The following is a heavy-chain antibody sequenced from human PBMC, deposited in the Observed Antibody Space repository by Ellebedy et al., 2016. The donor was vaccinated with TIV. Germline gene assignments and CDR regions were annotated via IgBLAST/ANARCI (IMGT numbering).Heavy chain of an antibody. CDR2: IYHSGST. CDR1: GGTISSTNYY. Sequence: GSLRLXCNVSGGTISSTNYYWGWIRQSPEKGLKWIGSIYHSGSTYYNPSLKSRLTISLDTTKNQFSLRLDSVTAADTAVYYCASSPSGYEIPYWGQGTLVTVSS. CDR3: ASSPSGYEIPY. J-gene: IGHJ4*02. V-gene: IGHV4-39*07. D-gene: IGHD5-12*01.